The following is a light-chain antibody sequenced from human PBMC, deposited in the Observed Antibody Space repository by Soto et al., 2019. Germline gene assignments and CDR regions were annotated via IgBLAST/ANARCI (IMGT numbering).Light chain of an antibody. J-gene: IGKJ5*01. Sequence: IHMTQSPSSLSASVGDRVIITCRASQTISSHLNWYQQKQGKAPNLLVYAASSLQSGVPSRFTGSGSGTDFTLTISSLQPEDFATYFCQQSYTAPITFGQGTRLEIK. V-gene: IGKV1-39*01. CDR1: QTISSH. CDR3: QQSYTAPIT. CDR2: AAS.